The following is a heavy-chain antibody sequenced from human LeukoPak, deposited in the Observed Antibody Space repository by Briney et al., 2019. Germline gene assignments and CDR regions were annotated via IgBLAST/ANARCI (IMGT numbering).Heavy chain of an antibody. V-gene: IGHV4-59*12. Sequence: SETLSLTCTVSGGSSSSYYWSWIRQPPGKGLEWIGYVHYSGSTNYNPSLKSRVTILVDTSKNQFSLRLSSVTAADTAVYYCVRTYYDFWTGNDDWGQGTLVTVSS. J-gene: IGHJ4*02. CDR1: GGSSSSYY. D-gene: IGHD3/OR15-3a*01. CDR3: VRTYYDFWTGNDD. CDR2: VHYSGST.